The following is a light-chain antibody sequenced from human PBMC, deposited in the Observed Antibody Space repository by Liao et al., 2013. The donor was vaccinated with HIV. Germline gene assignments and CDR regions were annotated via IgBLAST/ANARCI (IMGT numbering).Light chain of an antibody. Sequence: SYVLTQPPSVSVSPGKTARITCGGNNIGDKGVHWYQQKPGQAPTLVIYYDTNRPSGIPERFSGSNSGRTATLTISGTQTMDEADYFCQAWDSSADVVFGGGTKLTVL. CDR3: QAWDSSADVV. CDR2: YDT. CDR1: NIGDKG. J-gene: IGLJ3*02. V-gene: IGLV3-21*01.